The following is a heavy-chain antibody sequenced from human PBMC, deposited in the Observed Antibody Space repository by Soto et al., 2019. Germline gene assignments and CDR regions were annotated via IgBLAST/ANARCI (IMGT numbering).Heavy chain of an antibody. CDR1: GGTFSSHS. Sequence: VQLMQSGAEVKKPGSSVKVSCKASGGTFSSHSINSVRQAPGQGLEWMGGIITLFGTSNYAQNFQGRVTITADQSTSTAYMELNSLTSDDTAVYYCAREVGYGDCSAALLDWGQGTLVTVSS. J-gene: IGHJ4*02. CDR2: IITLFGTS. CDR3: AREVGYGDCSAALLD. D-gene: IGHD2-21*02. V-gene: IGHV1-69*01.